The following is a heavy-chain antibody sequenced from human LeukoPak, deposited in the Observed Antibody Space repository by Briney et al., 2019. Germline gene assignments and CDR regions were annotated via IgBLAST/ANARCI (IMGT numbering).Heavy chain of an antibody. D-gene: IGHD3-22*01. J-gene: IGHJ6*04. CDR1: GGSISSYY. CDR2: IYYSGST. CDR3: ARAPYYYDSSGYYYNV. V-gene: IGHV4-59*08. Sequence: SETLSLTCTVSGGSISSYYWSWIRQPPGKGLEWIGYIYYSGSTNYNPSPKSRVTISVDTSKNQFSLKLSSVTAADTAVYYCARAPYYYDSSGYYYNVWGKGTTVTVSS.